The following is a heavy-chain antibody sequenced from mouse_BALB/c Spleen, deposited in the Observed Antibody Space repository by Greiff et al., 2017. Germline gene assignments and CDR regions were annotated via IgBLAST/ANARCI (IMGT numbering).Heavy chain of an antibody. Sequence: QVQLQQPGAELVKPGASVKLSCKASGYTFTSYWMHWVKQRPGQGLEWIGEINPSNGRTNYNEKFKSKATLTVDKSSSTAYMQLSSLTSEDSAVYYCARGKGDYFDYWGQGTTLTVSS. V-gene: IGHV1S81*02. J-gene: IGHJ2*01. CDR3: ARGKGDYFDY. CDR1: GYTFTSYW. D-gene: IGHD1-3*01. CDR2: INPSNGRT.